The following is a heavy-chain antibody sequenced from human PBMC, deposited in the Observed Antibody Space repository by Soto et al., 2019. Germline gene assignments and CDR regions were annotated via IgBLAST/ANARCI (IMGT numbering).Heavy chain of an antibody. CDR1: GGSVNDYY. D-gene: IGHD1-26*01. J-gene: IGHJ6*02. CDR2: VYYIGST. V-gene: IGHV4-59*02. Sequence: QVQLQESGPGLVKPSETLSLTCSVSGGSVNDYYWSWVRQPPGKGLEWIGFVYYIGSTNYNPSLKGRVIISVDTSKNQFSLELRSVNAADTAVYYCARGANYYYYLGIDVWGQGTTVTVSS. CDR3: ARGANYYYYLGIDV.